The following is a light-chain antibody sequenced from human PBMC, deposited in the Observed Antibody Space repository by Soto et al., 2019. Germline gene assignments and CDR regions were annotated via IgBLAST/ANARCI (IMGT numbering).Light chain of an antibody. V-gene: IGLV2-14*01. CDR1: SSDVGDYNY. CDR3: SSYTSSSTLV. J-gene: IGLJ2*01. CDR2: DVS. Sequence: SVLTQPASVSGSPGQSITISCTGNSSDVGDYNYVSWYQQHPGKAPKLMIYDVSNRPSGVSNRFSGSKSGNTASLTVSGLQAEDEADYYCSSYTSSSTLVFGGGTKVTVL.